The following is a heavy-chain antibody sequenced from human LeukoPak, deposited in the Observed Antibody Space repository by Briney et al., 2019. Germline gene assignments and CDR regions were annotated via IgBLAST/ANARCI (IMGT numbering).Heavy chain of an antibody. D-gene: IGHD4-23*01. Sequence: SETLSLTCAVSGNSISSGYYWGWIRQPPGKGLEWIGSINHSGSTYYNPSLKSRITISVDTSKNQFSLKLTSVTAADMAVYYCAKDRGSPVGWFDPWGQGTLVTVSS. CDR2: INHSGST. CDR1: GNSISSGYY. J-gene: IGHJ5*02. V-gene: IGHV4-38-2*02. CDR3: AKDRGSPVGWFDP.